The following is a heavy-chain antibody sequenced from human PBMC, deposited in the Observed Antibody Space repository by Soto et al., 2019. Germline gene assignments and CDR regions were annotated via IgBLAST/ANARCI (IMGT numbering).Heavy chain of an antibody. Sequence: SETLSLTCAVYGGSFSGYYWSWIRQPPGKGLEWIGEINHSGSTNYNPSLKSRVTISVDTSKNQFSLKLSSVTAADTAVYYCASPFGEYYYYGMDVWGQGTTVTVSS. CDR3: ASPFGEYYYYGMDV. CDR1: GGSFSGYY. J-gene: IGHJ6*02. D-gene: IGHD3-10*01. V-gene: IGHV4-34*01. CDR2: INHSGST.